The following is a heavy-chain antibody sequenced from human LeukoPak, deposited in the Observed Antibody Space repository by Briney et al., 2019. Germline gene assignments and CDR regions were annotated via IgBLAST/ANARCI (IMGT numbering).Heavy chain of an antibody. CDR2: IWYDGSNK. J-gene: IGHJ4*02. Sequence: GGSLRLSCAASGFTFSSYGMHWVRQAPGKGLEWVAVIWYDGSNKYYADSVKGRFTISRDNSKNTLYLQMNSLRVEDTAVYYCAKDLHYSGSYYFDYWGQGTLVTVSS. V-gene: IGHV3-33*06. CDR1: GFTFSSYG. CDR3: AKDLHYSGSYYFDY. D-gene: IGHD1-26*01.